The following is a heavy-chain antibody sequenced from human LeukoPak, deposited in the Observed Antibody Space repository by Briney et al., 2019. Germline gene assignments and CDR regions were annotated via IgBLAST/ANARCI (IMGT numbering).Heavy chain of an antibody. CDR2: ISGSGGST. D-gene: IGHD3-16*02. Sequence: GVLRLSRAASGFTFSSYAMSWVRQAPGKGLEWVSAISGSGGSTYYADSVKGRFTISRDNSKNTLYLQMNGLRAEDTAVYYCAKSDIYDYVWGSYRPGYFDYWGQGTLVTASS. V-gene: IGHV3-23*01. CDR1: GFTFSSYA. J-gene: IGHJ4*02. CDR3: AKSDIYDYVWGSYRPGYFDY.